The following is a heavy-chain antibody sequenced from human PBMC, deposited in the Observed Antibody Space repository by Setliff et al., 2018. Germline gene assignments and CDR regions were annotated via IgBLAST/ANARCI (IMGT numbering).Heavy chain of an antibody. CDR2: INHSGSG. CDR1: GGSFDTYY. CDR3: RQAVVGRDVFDI. J-gene: IGHJ3*02. D-gene: IGHD1-1*01. Sequence: SETLSLTCSVYGGSFDTYYWSWIRQPPGKGLGWFGEINHSGSGDYNPSFKSRVTISVDTSKKQFSPTLTSVTAADTALYYCRQAVVGRDVFDIWGQGTVVTVSS. V-gene: IGHV4-34*01.